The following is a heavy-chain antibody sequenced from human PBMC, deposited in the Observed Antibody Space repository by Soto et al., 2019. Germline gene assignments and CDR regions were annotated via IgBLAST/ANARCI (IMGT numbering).Heavy chain of an antibody. CDR2: IDPSDSYT. CDR3: ARRLSGPKEEYNAYYFYGLDV. J-gene: IGHJ6*02. CDR1: GYSFTSHW. V-gene: IGHV5-10-1*01. Sequence: GESLKISCQGSGYSFTSHWITWVRQTPGKGLEWMGRIDPSDSYTNYSPSFQGRVTISADRSISTAFLQWNSLEASDTAIYYCARRLSGPKEEYNAYYFYGLDVWGQGTTVTVSS. D-gene: IGHD1-1*01.